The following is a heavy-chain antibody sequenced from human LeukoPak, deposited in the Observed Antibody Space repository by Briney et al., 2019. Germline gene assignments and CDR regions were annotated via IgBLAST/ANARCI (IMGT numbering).Heavy chain of an antibody. D-gene: IGHD3-10*01. Sequence: KPSETLSLTCAVYGGSFSGYYWSWIRQPPGKGLEWIGEINHSGSTNYNPSLRSRVTISVDTSKNQFSLKLSSVTAADTAVYYCARGALRRYYYGSGSYRDPSYNWFDPWGQGTLVTVSS. CDR2: INHSGST. J-gene: IGHJ5*02. CDR3: ARGALRRYYYGSGSYRDPSYNWFDP. V-gene: IGHV4-34*01. CDR1: GGSFSGYY.